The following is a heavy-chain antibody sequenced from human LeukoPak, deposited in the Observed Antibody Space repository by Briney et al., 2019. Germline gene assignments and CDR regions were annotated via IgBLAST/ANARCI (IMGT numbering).Heavy chain of an antibody. Sequence: PGGSLRLSCAASGFTFTNFAMHWVRQAPGKGLEWVAVISYDGSNKYYADSVKGRFTISRDNSKNTLYLQMNSLRAEDTAVYYCARDKVGYGDYGQDYWGQGTLVTVSS. CDR1: GFTFTNFA. CDR2: ISYDGSNK. CDR3: ARDKVGYGDYGQDY. J-gene: IGHJ4*02. D-gene: IGHD4-17*01. V-gene: IGHV3-30-3*01.